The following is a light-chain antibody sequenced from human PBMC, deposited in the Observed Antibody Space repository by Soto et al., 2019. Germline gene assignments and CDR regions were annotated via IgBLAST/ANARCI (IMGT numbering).Light chain of an antibody. Sequence: QSVLTQPASVSESPGQSITISCTGTSSDVGGFNYVSWYQQYPGKAPKLMIYEFNNRPSGVSNRFSGSKSGKTASLTISGLQADDEADYYCSSFTTSNTLVFGGGTKVTVL. CDR1: SSDVGGFNY. CDR3: SSFTTSNTLV. CDR2: EFN. V-gene: IGLV2-14*01. J-gene: IGLJ2*01.